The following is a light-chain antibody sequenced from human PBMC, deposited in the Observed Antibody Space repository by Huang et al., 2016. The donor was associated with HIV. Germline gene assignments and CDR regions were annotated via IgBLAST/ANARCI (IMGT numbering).Light chain of an antibody. CDR2: DTS. CDR1: QSVTSF. J-gene: IGKJ2*01. V-gene: IGKV3-11*01. Sequence: IVLSQSPSNLSLSLGERATLSCRASQSVTSFLAWYQQKLGQAPRRLIYDTSQRATGIPDVTLTIGSLEPEDFAVYYCQHRSNWPPSYTFGQGTKLEIK. CDR3: QHRSNWPPSYT.